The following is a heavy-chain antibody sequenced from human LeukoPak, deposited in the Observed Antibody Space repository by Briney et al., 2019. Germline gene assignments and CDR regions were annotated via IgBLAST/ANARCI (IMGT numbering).Heavy chain of an antibody. V-gene: IGHV3-23*01. CDR2: ISGSAINT. J-gene: IGHJ4*02. CDR1: GFTFSSYA. D-gene: IGHD1-26*01. CDR3: ARDGLLGYFDY. Sequence: GGSLRLSCAASGFTFSSYAMSWVRQAPGKGLEWVSGISGSAINTYYADSVKGRFTISRDNSKNTLYLQMNSLRAEDTAVYYCARDGLLGYFDYWGQGTLVTVSS.